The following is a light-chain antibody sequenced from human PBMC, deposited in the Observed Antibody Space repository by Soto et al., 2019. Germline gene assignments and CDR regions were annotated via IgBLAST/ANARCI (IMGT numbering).Light chain of an antibody. CDR1: SSDVGGYNY. CDR3: SSYTSSSTYV. CDR2: DVS. J-gene: IGLJ1*01. Sequence: QSVLTQPASVSWSPGQSIAISCTGTSSDVGGYNYVSWYQQHPGKAPKLMVYDVSNRPSGVSNRFSASKSGNTASLTISGLQAEDEADYYCSSYTSSSTYVFGTGTKVTVL. V-gene: IGLV2-14*01.